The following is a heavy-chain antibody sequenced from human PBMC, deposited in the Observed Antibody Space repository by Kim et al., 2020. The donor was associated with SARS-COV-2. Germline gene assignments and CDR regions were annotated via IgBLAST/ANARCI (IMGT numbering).Heavy chain of an antibody. CDR1: GGSISSGGYY. CDR2: IYYSGST. CDR3: ARWSLLVRLSVAFDI. D-gene: IGHD2-15*01. V-gene: IGHV4-31*03. Sequence: SETLSLTCTVSGGSISSGGYYWSWIRQHPGKGLEWIGYIYYSGSTYYNPSLKSRVTISVDTSKNQFSLKLSSVTAADTAVYYCARWSLLVRLSVAFDIWGQGTMVTVSS. J-gene: IGHJ3*02.